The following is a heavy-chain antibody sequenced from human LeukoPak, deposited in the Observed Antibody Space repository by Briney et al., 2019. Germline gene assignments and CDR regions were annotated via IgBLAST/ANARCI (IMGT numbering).Heavy chain of an antibody. Sequence: SETLSLTCTVSGGSISGHYWTWIRQPPGKGLEWIGYIYDIGSTTYYPSLKSRVTISVDTSKNQFSLKLSSVTAADTAVYYCARGGVLKSVDNWGQGTLVTVSS. J-gene: IGHJ4*02. V-gene: IGHV4-59*11. CDR2: IYDIGST. CDR3: ARGGVLKSVDN. CDR1: GGSISGHY. D-gene: IGHD3-16*01.